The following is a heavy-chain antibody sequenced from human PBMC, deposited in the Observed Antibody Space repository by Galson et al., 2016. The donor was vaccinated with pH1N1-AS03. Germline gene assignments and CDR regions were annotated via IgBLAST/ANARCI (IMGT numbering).Heavy chain of an antibody. V-gene: IGHV4-61*01. D-gene: IGHD3-16*01. J-gene: IGHJ4*02. CDR3: ARLLRGFSYGYGGYFDS. CDR1: GGSVTSDTYY. Sequence: SETLSLTCTVSGGSVTSDTYYWTWIRQPPGKGLEWIGYIYYTESTNYNPSLKSRVTTSIDTSKNRFSLKLSSVSAADTAVYYCARLLRGFSYGYGGYFDSWGQGLVTVSS. CDR2: IYYTEST.